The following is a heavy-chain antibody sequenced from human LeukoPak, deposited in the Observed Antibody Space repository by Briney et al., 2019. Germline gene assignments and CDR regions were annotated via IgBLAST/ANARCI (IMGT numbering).Heavy chain of an antibody. CDR3: ARDRYYYDSSGYGHAFDI. CDR1: GDSISYYY. CDR2: ISTSGTT. J-gene: IGHJ3*02. D-gene: IGHD3-22*01. V-gene: IGHV4-4*07. Sequence: SETLSLTCTVSGDSISYYYWSWIRQPAGKGLEWLGRISTSGTTNYNPSLKSRVTMSVDTSKNQFSLKLSSVTAADTAVYYCARDRYYYDSSGYGHAFDIWGQGTMVTVSS.